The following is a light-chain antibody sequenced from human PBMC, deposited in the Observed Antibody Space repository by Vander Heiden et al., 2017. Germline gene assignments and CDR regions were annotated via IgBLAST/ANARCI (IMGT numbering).Light chain of an antibody. CDR2: SNN. J-gene: IGLJ2*01. CDR1: SSNIGSNT. V-gene: IGLV1-44*01. Sequence: QSVLTQPPSASGTPGQRFTISCSGRSSNIGSNTVNWYQQLPGTAPKLLIYSNNQRPSGVPDRFSGSKSGTSASLAISGLQSEDEADYYCAAWDDSLNGPVFGGGTKLTVL. CDR3: AAWDDSLNGPV.